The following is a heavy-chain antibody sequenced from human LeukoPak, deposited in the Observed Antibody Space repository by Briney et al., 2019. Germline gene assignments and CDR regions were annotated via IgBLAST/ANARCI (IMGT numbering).Heavy chain of an antibody. D-gene: IGHD6-19*01. CDR3: ARGSRTGWYYFDY. Sequence: ASVKVSCKASGGTFSSYTISWVRQAPGQGLEWMGGIIPLFGTPDYAQKFQDRLTITADKSTSTAYMELSSLRSDDTAVYYCARGSRTGWYYFDYWGQGTLVTVSS. V-gene: IGHV1-69*06. CDR1: GGTFSSYT. CDR2: IIPLFGTP. J-gene: IGHJ4*02.